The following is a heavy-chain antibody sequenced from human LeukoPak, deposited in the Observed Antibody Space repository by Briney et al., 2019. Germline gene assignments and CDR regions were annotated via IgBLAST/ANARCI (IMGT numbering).Heavy chain of an antibody. CDR2: IYHSGST. D-gene: IGHD6-13*01. J-gene: IGHJ4*02. CDR1: GGSISSSNW. CDR3: ARDSSTHYFDY. V-gene: IGHV4-4*02. Sequence: SGTLSLTCAVSGGSISSSNWWSWVRQPPGKGLEWIGEIYHSGSTNYNPSLKSRVTILVDKSKNQFSLKLSSVTAADTAVYYCARDSSTHYFDYWGQGTLVTVSS.